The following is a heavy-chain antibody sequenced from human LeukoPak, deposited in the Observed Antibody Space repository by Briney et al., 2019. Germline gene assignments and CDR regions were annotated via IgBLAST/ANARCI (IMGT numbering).Heavy chain of an antibody. J-gene: IGHJ4*02. V-gene: IGHV3-9*01. Sequence: PGGSLRLSCVTSGFSFDDYAMHWVRQGPGKGLEWVSGISSNSGGIAYADSVKGRFTISRDNAQNSLYLQMTSLRPEDTALYYCAKDVQMTSNDYYNYFDYWGQGTLVTVSS. D-gene: IGHD3-22*01. CDR3: AKDVQMTSNDYYNYFDY. CDR1: GFSFDDYA. CDR2: ISSNSGGI.